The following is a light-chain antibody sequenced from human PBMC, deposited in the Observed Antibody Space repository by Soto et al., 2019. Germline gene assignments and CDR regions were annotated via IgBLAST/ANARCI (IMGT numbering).Light chain of an antibody. Sequence: DIQLTQSPSFLSASVGDRVTITCRASQAISSSLAWYQHNPGKAPKLLIYAASTLQNGVPSSFSGSGSGTEXXLXISXXQPEDFATYYCQHLNDYRYTFGQGTKVEIK. CDR2: AAS. J-gene: IGKJ2*01. CDR1: QAISSS. CDR3: QHLNDYRYT. V-gene: IGKV1-9*01.